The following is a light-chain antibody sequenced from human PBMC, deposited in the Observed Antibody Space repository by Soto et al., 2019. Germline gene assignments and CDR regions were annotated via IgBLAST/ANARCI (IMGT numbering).Light chain of an antibody. V-gene: IGKV3-20*01. Sequence: EIVLTQSPGTLSLSAGERATLSCRASQTISSNYLAWYQQKPGQAPRLLIFGASYRATGIPDRFSGIGSGTDFTLTISRLEPEDFAVYYCQQYGRSPPEFTFGPGTKVDIK. CDR1: QTISSNY. CDR3: QQYGRSPPEFT. J-gene: IGKJ3*01. CDR2: GAS.